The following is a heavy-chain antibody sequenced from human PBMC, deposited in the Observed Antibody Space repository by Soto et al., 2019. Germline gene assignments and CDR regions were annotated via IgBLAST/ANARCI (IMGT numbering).Heavy chain of an antibody. V-gene: IGHV4-31*03. CDR3: ARARGYYDAFDI. J-gene: IGHJ3*02. Sequence: SETLSLTCTVSGGSISSGGYYWSWIRQHPGKGLEWIGYIYYSGSTYYNPSLKSRVTISVDTSKNQFSLKLSSVTAADTAVYHCARARGYYDAFDIWGQGTMVTVSS. CDR1: GGSISSGGYY. CDR2: IYYSGST. D-gene: IGHD3-22*01.